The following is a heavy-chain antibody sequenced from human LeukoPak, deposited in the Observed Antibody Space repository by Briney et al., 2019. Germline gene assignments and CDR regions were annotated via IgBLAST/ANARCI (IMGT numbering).Heavy chain of an antibody. CDR2: ITDSGTGT. V-gene: IGHV3-23*01. J-gene: IGHJ5*01. CDR1: GFTFSSYA. Sequence: GGSLRLSCAASGFTFSSYALSWVRQAPGKGLEWVSGITDSGTGTYYADSVKGRFTISRDNSKNTVYLQMSSLRAEDTAVYYCAKNGIAGLGDNWFDSWGHGTLVTVSS. D-gene: IGHD6-13*01. CDR3: AKNGIAGLGDNWFDS.